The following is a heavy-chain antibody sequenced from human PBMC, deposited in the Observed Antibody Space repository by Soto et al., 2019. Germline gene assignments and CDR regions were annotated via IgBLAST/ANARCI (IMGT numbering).Heavy chain of an antibody. Sequence: ASVKVSCKASGYTFTGYYMHWVRQAPGQGLEWMGWINPNSGGTNYAQKFQGRVTMTRDTSISTAYMELSRLRSDDTAVYYCARPIGYCSSTSCYPGNNWFDPWGQGTLVTV. CDR2: INPNSGGT. V-gene: IGHV1-2*02. J-gene: IGHJ5*02. CDR1: GYTFTGYY. CDR3: ARPIGYCSSTSCYPGNNWFDP. D-gene: IGHD2-2*01.